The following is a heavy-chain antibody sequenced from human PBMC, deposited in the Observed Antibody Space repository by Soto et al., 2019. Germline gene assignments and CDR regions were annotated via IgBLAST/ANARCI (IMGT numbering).Heavy chain of an antibody. CDR3: ARVSGLLWFGELFDP. Sequence: PGGSLRLSCAASGFTLSDNDRSWIRQAPGRGLEWVSYISSGSSTIKCADSVKGRFTISRDNAKNALFLQMNSLRAEDTAVYYCARVSGLLWFGELFDPWGQGTLVTVSS. CDR1: GFTLSDND. D-gene: IGHD3-10*01. CDR2: ISSGSSTI. J-gene: IGHJ5*02. V-gene: IGHV3-11*01.